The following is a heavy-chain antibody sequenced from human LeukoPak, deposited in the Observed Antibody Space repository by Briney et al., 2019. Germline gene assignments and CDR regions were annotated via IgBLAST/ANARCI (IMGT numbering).Heavy chain of an antibody. Sequence: SGGSLRLSCAASGFTFSSYAMSWVLQAPGKGLEWVSGISGSGDNTYYADSVKGRFTISRDNSKNTLYVQVNSLGTEDTAAYYCAKGSYYDSSGSFYFDYWGQGTLVTVSS. CDR2: ISGSGDNT. J-gene: IGHJ4*02. V-gene: IGHV3-23*01. D-gene: IGHD3-22*01. CDR3: AKGSYYDSSGSFYFDY. CDR1: GFTFSSYA.